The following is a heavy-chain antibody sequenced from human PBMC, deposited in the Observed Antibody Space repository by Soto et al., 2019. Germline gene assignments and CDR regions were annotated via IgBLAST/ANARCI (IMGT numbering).Heavy chain of an antibody. Sequence: SETLSLTCAVSSGSISSSNWWSWVRQPPGKGLEWIGEIYHSGSTNYNPSLKSRVTISVDKSKNQFSLKLSSVTAADTAVYYCARDAKTTVTGYYYYYMDVWGKGTTVTVSS. CDR1: SGSISSSNW. V-gene: IGHV4-4*02. CDR2: IYHSGST. CDR3: ARDAKTTVTGYYYYYMDV. J-gene: IGHJ6*03. D-gene: IGHD4-4*01.